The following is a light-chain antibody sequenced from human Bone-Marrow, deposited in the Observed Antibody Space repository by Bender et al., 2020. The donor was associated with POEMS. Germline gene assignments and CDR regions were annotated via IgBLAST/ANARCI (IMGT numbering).Light chain of an antibody. CDR1: NSDVGAYNL. CDR3: SSYTDSNTLV. CDR2: EVT. Sequence: QSALTQPASVSGSPGQSITISCTGTNSDVGAYNLVSWYQQHPDKAPKLIIYEVTKRPSGVSNRFSGSKSGNTASLAITGLQAEDEADYYCSSYTDSNTLVFGGGTKLTVL. V-gene: IGLV2-14*02. J-gene: IGLJ2*01.